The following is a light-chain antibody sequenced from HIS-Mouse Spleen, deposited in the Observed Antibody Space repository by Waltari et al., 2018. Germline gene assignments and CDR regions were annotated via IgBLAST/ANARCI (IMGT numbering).Light chain of an antibody. CDR2: DVS. J-gene: IGLJ1*01. Sequence: QSALTQPASVSGSPGQSITISCTGTSSDVGGYNYVSWYQQHPGKAPKLMIYDVSNRPSGVPVRFSGSKSGNTASLTISGLQAEDEADYYCCSYAGSYTYVFGTGTKVTVL. CDR3: CSYAGSYTYV. V-gene: IGLV2-11*01. CDR1: SSDVGGYNY.